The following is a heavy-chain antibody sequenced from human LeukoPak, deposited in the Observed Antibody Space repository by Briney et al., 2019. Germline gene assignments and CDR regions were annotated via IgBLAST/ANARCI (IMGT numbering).Heavy chain of an antibody. CDR2: IIPIFGTA. CDR1: GGTFSSYA. CDR3: ARGHNSYDLDY. J-gene: IGHJ4*02. D-gene: IGHD5-18*01. Sequence: AASVKVSCKASGGTFSSYAISWVRQAPGQGLEWMGGIIPIFGTANYAQKFQGRVTITADESTSTAYMELSSLRSEDTAVYYCARGHNSYDLDYWGQGTLVTVSS. V-gene: IGHV1-69*13.